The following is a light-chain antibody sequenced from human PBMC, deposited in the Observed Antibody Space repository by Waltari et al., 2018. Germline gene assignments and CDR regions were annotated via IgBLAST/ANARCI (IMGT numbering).Light chain of an antibody. CDR2: SNN. CDR3: AAWDDSLNGWV. J-gene: IGLJ3*02. V-gene: IGLV1-44*01. CDR1: SSNIGANY. Sequence: QSVLTQSPSASGTPGQRVTISCSGSSSNIGANYVYWYQQLPGTAPKLLIYSNNQRPAGFPDRFSGSKSGTSASLAISGLQSEDEADYYCAAWDDSLNGWVFGGGTKLTVL.